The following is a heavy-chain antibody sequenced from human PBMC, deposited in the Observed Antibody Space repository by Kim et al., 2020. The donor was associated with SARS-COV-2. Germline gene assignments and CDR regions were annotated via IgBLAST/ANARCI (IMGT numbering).Heavy chain of an antibody. D-gene: IGHD3-10*01. V-gene: IGHV4-34*01. Sequence: KSRVTISVDTSKNQFSLKLSSVTAADTAVYYCARRKPRRITMVRGVGGFDYWGQGTLVTVSS. CDR3: ARRKPRRITMVRGVGGFDY. J-gene: IGHJ4*02.